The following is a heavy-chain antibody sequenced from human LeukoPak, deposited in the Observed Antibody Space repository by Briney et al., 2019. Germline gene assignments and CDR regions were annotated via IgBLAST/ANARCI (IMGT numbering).Heavy chain of an antibody. Sequence: LRLSCAASGFTFSSYAMSWVRQAPGKGLEWIGYIYYSGSTNYNPSLKSRVTISVDTSKNQFSLKLSSVTAADTAVYYCARETDWAFDIWGQGTMVTVSS. V-gene: IGHV4-59*01. D-gene: IGHD2-21*01. CDR2: IYYSGST. CDR3: ARETDWAFDI. CDR1: GFTFSSYA. J-gene: IGHJ3*02.